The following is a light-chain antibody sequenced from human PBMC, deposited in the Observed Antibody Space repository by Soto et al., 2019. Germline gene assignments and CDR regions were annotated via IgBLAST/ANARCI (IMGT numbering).Light chain of an antibody. CDR1: QSLVYSDGHTY. Sequence: VVMTQSPLSLPVTLGQPASISCRSSQSLVYSDGHTYLNWFLQRPGQSPRRLIYKVSNRDSGVPDRFSGSGSGTDFTLKISRVEAEDVGVYYCMQGAHWPRTFGQGTKVEIK. CDR2: KVS. CDR3: MQGAHWPRT. V-gene: IGKV2-30*01. J-gene: IGKJ1*01.